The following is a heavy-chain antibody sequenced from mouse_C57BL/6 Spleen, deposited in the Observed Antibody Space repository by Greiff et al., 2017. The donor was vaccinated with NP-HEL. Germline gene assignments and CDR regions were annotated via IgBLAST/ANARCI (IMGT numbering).Heavy chain of an antibody. J-gene: IGHJ3*01. V-gene: IGHV1-64*01. CDR2: IHPNSGST. D-gene: IGHD2-3*01. CDR3: AREGYDGYQAWLAY. Sequence: QVQLQQPGAELVKPGASVKLSCKASGYTFTSYWMHWVKQRPGQGLEWIGMIHPNSGSTNYNEKFKSKATLTVDKSSSTAYMQLSSLTSEDSAVYSCAREGYDGYQAWLAYWGQGTLVTVSA. CDR1: GYTFTSYW.